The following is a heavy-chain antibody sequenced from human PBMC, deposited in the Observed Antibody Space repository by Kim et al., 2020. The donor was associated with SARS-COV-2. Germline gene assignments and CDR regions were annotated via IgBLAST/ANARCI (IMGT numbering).Heavy chain of an antibody. Sequence: ASVKVSCKASGYTFTSYGISWVRQAPGQGLEWMGWISAYNGNTNYAQKLQGRVTMTTDTSTSTAYMELRSLRSDDTAVYYCARHPYDSSGYHFAGRWFDPWGQGTLVTVSS. J-gene: IGHJ5*02. V-gene: IGHV1-18*01. D-gene: IGHD3-22*01. CDR1: GYTFTSYG. CDR3: ARHPYDSSGYHFAGRWFDP. CDR2: ISAYNGNT.